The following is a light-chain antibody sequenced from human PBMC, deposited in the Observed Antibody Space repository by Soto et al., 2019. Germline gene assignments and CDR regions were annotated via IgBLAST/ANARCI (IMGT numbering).Light chain of an antibody. J-gene: IGLJ3*02. CDR3: SSYAGSNNWV. CDR1: SSDVGGYDF. CDR2: EVS. V-gene: IGLV2-8*01. Sequence: QSALTQPPSASGSPGQSVTISCTGTSSDVGGYDFVSWYQHHPGKAPKLMIYEVSKRPSGVPDRFSGSKSGNTASLTVSGLQAEDEADYYCSSYAGSNNWVFGGGTTVTVL.